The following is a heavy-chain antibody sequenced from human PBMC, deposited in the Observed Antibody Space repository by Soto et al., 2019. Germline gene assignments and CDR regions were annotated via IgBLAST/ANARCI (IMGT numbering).Heavy chain of an antibody. CDR2: ISYDGSNK. CDR3: ARTPSRVLIAVAGILDY. V-gene: IGHV3-30-3*01. CDR1: GFTFSSYA. D-gene: IGHD6-19*01. Sequence: QVQLVESGGGVVQPGRSLRPSCAASGFTFSSYAMHWVRQAPGKGLEWVAVISYDGSNKYYADSVKGRFTISRDNSKNTLYLQMNSLRAEDTAVYYCARTPSRVLIAVAGILDYWGQGTLVTVSS. J-gene: IGHJ4*02.